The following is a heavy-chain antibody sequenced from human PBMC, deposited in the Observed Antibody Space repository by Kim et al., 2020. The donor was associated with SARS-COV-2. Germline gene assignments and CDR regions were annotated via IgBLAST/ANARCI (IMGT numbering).Heavy chain of an antibody. CDR2: INYSGST. V-gene: IGHV4-39*01. J-gene: IGHJ5*02. CDR3: ARHDRTDITTFGVVTQRGGFEP. D-gene: IGHD3-3*01. CDR1: GGSISSSSYY. Sequence: SETLSLTCTVSGGSISSSSYYWGWIRQPPGKGLEWIGSINYSGSTYYNPSLKSRVTISADTSKNQFSLKLSTVTAADTAVYYCARHDRTDITTFGVVTQRGGFEPGGHGTLFTVSS.